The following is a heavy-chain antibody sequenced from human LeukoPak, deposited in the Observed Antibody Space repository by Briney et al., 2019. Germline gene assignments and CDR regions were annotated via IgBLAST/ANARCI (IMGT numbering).Heavy chain of an antibody. V-gene: IGHV1-69*05. Sequence: SVKVSCKASGGTFSSYAISWVRQAPGQGLEWMGRIIPIFGTANYAQKFQGRVTITTDESTSTAYMELSSLRSEDTAVYYCASGVTKVTIDAFDIWGQGTMVTVSS. CDR1: GGTFSSYA. D-gene: IGHD4-17*01. J-gene: IGHJ3*02. CDR3: ASGVTKVTIDAFDI. CDR2: IIPIFGTA.